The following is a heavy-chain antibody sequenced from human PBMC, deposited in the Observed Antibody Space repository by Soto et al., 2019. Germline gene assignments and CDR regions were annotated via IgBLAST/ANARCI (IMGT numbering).Heavy chain of an antibody. Sequence: GGSLRLSCAASRFTFSHYAMHWVRQTPGKGVEWVAVISYDGSNEDYADSVKGRVTVSRDNSNNTLYLQMKRLRTDDTAVYFCATIIVGHHFGFPPERKADAEDCWGQGTLVTVSS. D-gene: IGHD3-16*02. V-gene: IGHV3-30-3*01. CDR2: ISYDGSNE. J-gene: IGHJ4*02. CDR1: RFTFSHYA. CDR3: ATIIVGHHFGFPPERKADAEDC.